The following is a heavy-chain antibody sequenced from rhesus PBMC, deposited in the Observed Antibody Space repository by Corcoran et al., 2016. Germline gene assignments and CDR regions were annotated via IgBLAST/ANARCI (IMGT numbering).Heavy chain of an antibody. V-gene: IGHV2S1*01. CDR2: LYWNCAK. CDR3: ARRNVWNNGSVDY. Sequence: QVTLKESGPALVKPTQTLTLTCSFSGFSLRSSGLGVHWIRQPPGKALEWLAGLYWNCAKGYTISRKSRLIIAKDTSKNQGVLTMTNMDPVDAATEYCARRNVWNNGSVDYWGQGVLVTVSS. J-gene: IGHJ4*01. CDR1: GFSLRSSGLG. D-gene: IGHD1-20*01.